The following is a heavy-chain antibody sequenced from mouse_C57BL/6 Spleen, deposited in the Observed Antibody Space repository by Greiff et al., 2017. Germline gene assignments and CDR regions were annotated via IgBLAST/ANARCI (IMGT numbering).Heavy chain of an antibody. CDR3: ARRHVRDAMDY. CDR2: ISSGGSYT. Sequence: EVKVVESGGDLVKPGGSLKLSCAASGFTFSSYGMSWVRQTPDKRLEWVATISSGGSYTYYPDSVKGRFTISRDNAKNTLYLQMSSLKSEDTAMYYCARRHVRDAMDYWGQGTSVTVSS. V-gene: IGHV5-6*02. CDR1: GFTFSSYG. J-gene: IGHJ4*01.